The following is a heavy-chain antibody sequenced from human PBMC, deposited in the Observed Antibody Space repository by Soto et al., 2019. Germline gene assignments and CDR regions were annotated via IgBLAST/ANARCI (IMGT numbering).Heavy chain of an antibody. V-gene: IGHV4-59*11. J-gene: IGHJ4*02. D-gene: IGHD6-19*01. CDR3: ARASGWKEVNYFEY. CDR1: GASISSHS. Sequence: SETLSLTCSVSGASISSHSCNWIRQPPWKGLEWIGYITYSGSTKYNPSLKSRVNISQDTSKNQFSLELTSVTAADTAVYYCARASGWKEVNYFEYWGRRSLVTVCS. CDR2: ITYSGST.